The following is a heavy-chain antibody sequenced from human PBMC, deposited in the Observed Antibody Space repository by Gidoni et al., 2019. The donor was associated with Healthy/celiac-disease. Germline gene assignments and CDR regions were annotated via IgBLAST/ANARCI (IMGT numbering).Heavy chain of an antibody. J-gene: IGHJ4*02. CDR1: GFPFSSYA. V-gene: IGHV3-23*01. Sequence: EVQLLESGGGLVQPGGSLRLSCAASGFPFSSYAMSWVRQAPGKGLEWVSAISGSGGSTYYADSVKGRFTISRDNSKNTLYLQMNSLRAEDTAVYYCAKEAGGLLWFREPYFDYWGQGTLVTVSS. D-gene: IGHD3-10*01. CDR3: AKEAGGLLWFREPYFDY. CDR2: ISGSGGST.